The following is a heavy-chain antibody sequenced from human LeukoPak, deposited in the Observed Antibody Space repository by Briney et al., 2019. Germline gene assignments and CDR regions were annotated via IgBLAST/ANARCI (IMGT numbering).Heavy chain of an antibody. CDR3: ARAQSNQMATKI. D-gene: IGHD5-24*01. CDR2: ISSSGST. J-gene: IGHJ4*02. CDR1: GYSISSDYY. V-gene: IGHV4-38-2*02. Sequence: SETLSLTCTVSGYSISSDYYWSWIRQPAGKGLEWIGRISSSGSTNYNPSLKSRVTISVDTSKNQFSLKLSSVTAADTAVYYCARAQSNQMATKIWGQGTLVTVSS.